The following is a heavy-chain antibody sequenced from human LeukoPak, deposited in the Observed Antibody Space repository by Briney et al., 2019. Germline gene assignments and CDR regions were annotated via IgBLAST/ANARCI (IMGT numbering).Heavy chain of an antibody. CDR3: ARTRIQLFTPDFDL. CDR1: GYTFSGHY. J-gene: IGHJ4*02. D-gene: IGHD5-18*01. CDR2: INPNTGVT. V-gene: IGHV1-2*06. Sequence: ASVKVSCKASGYTFSGHYLHWVRQAPGQGLEWMGRINPNTGVTQYTENFQGRVTMTGDTSISTAYMELNGLRSDDTAIYYCARTRIQLFTPDFDLWGRGTLVTVSS.